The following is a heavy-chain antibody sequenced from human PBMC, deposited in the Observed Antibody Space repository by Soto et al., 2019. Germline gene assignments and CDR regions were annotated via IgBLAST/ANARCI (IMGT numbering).Heavy chain of an antibody. CDR2: ISSDGSNK. Sequence: PGGSLRLSCAASGFTFSSYGMHCVRQAPGKGLEWVAVISSDGSNKYYADSVKGRFTISRDNSKNTLYLQMNSLGAEDTAVYYCAKDKVTIPFDYWGQGTLVTVSS. J-gene: IGHJ4*02. D-gene: IGHD4-4*01. V-gene: IGHV3-30*18. CDR3: AKDKVTIPFDY. CDR1: GFTFSSYG.